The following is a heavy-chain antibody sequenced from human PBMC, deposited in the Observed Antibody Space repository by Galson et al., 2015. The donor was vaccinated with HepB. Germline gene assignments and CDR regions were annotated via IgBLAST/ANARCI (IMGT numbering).Heavy chain of an antibody. CDR2: ISSSSSTI. CDR3: ARVCCPRFSQFWSGYWAPDY. D-gene: IGHD3-3*01. V-gene: IGHV3-48*02. CDR1: GFTFSSYS. Sequence: SLRLSCAASGFTFSSYSMNWVRQAPGKGLEWVSYISSSSSTIYYADSVKGRFNISRDNAKNSLYLQMNSLRDEDTAVYYCARVCCPRFSQFWSGYWAPDYWGQGTLVTVSS. J-gene: IGHJ4*02.